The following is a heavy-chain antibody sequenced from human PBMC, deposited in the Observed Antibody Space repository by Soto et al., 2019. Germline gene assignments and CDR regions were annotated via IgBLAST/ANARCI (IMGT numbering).Heavy chain of an antibody. CDR1: GGSISSYY. CDR3: ASSNLAAAGFYHYVMDV. CDR2: IYYSGST. D-gene: IGHD6-13*01. J-gene: IGHJ6*02. Sequence: PSETLSLTCTVSGGSISSYYWSWIRQPPGKGLEWIGYIYYSGSTNYNPSLKSRVTISVDTSKNQFSLKLTSVTAADTAVYYCASSNLAAAGFYHYVMDVWGQGTTVTVSS. V-gene: IGHV4-59*01.